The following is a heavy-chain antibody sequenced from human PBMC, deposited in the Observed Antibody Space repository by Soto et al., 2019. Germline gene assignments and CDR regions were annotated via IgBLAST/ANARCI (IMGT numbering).Heavy chain of an antibody. D-gene: IGHD3-9*01. CDR2: INIGGSAA. V-gene: IGHV3-74*01. Sequence: EVQLVESGGGLVQPGGSLRLSCAASGFTFSNYWMHWVRLPQGKGLLWVSRINIGGSAANYAGSVEGRFTVSRDDAKNTLYLQMNSLRDDDTAVYYGVRVTNDWYGIYYWGQGAPVTVSS. CDR3: VRVTNDWYGIYY. J-gene: IGHJ4*02. CDR1: GFTFSNYW.